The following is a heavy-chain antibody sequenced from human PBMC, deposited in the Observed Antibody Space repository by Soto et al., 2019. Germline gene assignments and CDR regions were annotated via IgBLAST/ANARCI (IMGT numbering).Heavy chain of an antibody. CDR1: GGSISSGGYY. Sequence: QVQLQESGPGLVKPSQTLSLTCTVSGGSISSGGYYWSWIRQHPGKGLEWIGYIYYSGSTYYNPSLKSRVSISVGTSNNQCSLKLSSVTAADTDVYYCARDSGLDAFDIWRQGTMVTASS. V-gene: IGHV4-31*03. J-gene: IGHJ3*02. D-gene: IGHD6-25*01. CDR3: ARDSGLDAFDI. CDR2: IYYSGST.